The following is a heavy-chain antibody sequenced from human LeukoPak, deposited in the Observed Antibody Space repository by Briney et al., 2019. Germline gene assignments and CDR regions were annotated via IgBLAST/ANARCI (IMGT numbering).Heavy chain of an antibody. J-gene: IGHJ5*02. D-gene: IGHD3-3*01. V-gene: IGHV4-34*01. Sequence: SETLSLTCAVYGGSFSGYYWSWIRQPPGKGLEWIGEINHSGSTNYNPSLKSRVTISVDTSKNQLSLKLSSVTAADTAVYYCARKVTYYDFWSGYFSGSWFDPWGQGTLVTVSS. CDR3: ARKVTYYDFWSGYFSGSWFDP. CDR2: INHSGST. CDR1: GGSFSGYY.